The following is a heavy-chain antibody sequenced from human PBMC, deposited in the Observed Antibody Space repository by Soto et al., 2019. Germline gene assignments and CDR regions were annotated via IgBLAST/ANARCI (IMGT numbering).Heavy chain of an antibody. Sequence: GGSLILSCAACIFTFADYALSWFRQARARGLECVATISGIGGSKYLADFVKGRLSISRDNSKNTVSLLMNSLRAEDTAVYFCARGSSGYISSWYYFDSWGRGTLVTVSS. V-gene: IGHV3-23*01. CDR1: IFTFADYA. CDR2: ISGIGGSK. CDR3: ARGSSGYISSWYYFDS. D-gene: IGHD6-13*01. J-gene: IGHJ4*02.